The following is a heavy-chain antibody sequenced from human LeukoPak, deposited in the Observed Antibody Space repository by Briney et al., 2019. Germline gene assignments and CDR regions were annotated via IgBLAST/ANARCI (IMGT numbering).Heavy chain of an antibody. CDR2: IYPGDSDT. Sequence: GASRQISSKGSGYGFTSYWIGWVRQMPGKGLEWMGIIYPGDSDTRYSPSFQGQVTISADKSISTAYLQWSSLKASDTAMYYCARHSSSSDAFDYWGQGTLVTVSS. D-gene: IGHD6-6*01. CDR1: GYGFTSYW. CDR3: ARHSSSSDAFDY. V-gene: IGHV5-51*01. J-gene: IGHJ4*02.